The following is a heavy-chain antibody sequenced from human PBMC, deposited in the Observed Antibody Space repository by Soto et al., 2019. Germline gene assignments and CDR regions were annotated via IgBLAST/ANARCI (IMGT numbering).Heavy chain of an antibody. CDR2: INPYSETT. D-gene: IGHD2-21*02. Sequence: GASVKVSCKASGYNFTSHYLQWVRQAPGQGLEWMGIINPYSETTTYAQKFQGRVTMTTDTSSNTVYMELSSLTSEDTAMYYCTREYCGGDCVFDHWG. J-gene: IGHJ4*01. CDR3: TREYCGGDCVFDH. CDR1: GYNFTSHY. V-gene: IGHV1-46*01.